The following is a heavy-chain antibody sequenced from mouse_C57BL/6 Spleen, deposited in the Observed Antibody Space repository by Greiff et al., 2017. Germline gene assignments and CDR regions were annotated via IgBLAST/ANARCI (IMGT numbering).Heavy chain of an antibody. CDR1: GYTFTSYW. CDR2: IHPNSGST. V-gene: IGHV1-64*01. J-gene: IGHJ4*01. Sequence: QVQLQQPGAELVKPGASVKLSCKASGYTFTSYWMHWVKQRPGQGLEWIGMIHPNSGSTNYNEKFKSRATLTVDKSSNTAYLQLSILTSEDSAVYYCAIWITAVVSDYAMDYWGQGTSVTVSS. D-gene: IGHD1-1*01. CDR3: AIWITAVVSDYAMDY.